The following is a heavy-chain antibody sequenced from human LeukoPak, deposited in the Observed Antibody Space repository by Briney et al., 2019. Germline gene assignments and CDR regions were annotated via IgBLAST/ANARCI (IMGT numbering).Heavy chain of an antibody. Sequence: PSETLSLTCTVSGASISGYYWSWIRQPPGKRLEWIGYIYYSGSTNYNPSLKSRVTISVDTSKNQFSLKLSSVTAADTAVYYCARRVRITARRSPSYYYMDVWGKGTTVTVSS. CDR2: IYYSGST. CDR3: ARRVRITARRSPSYYYMDV. J-gene: IGHJ6*03. V-gene: IGHV4-59*12. D-gene: IGHD6-6*01. CDR1: GASISGYY.